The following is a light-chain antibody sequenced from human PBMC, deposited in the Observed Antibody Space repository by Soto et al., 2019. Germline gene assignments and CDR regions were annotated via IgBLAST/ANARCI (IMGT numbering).Light chain of an antibody. J-gene: IGKJ5*01. CDR2: GAS. V-gene: IGKV3-20*01. CDR1: QSGSSSY. CDR3: QHFGGTTFT. Sequence: GEGATLSCRASQSGSSSYIAWYQQRPGQTPSLLIYGASTRATGIPDRFSGSGSGTHFTLTISRLEPGDFAVYYCQHFGGTTFTFGQGTRLEIK.